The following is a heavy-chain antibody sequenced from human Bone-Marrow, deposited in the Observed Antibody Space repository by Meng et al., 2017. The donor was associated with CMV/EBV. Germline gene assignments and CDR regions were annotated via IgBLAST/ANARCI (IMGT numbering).Heavy chain of an antibody. D-gene: IGHD6-13*01. CDR1: GSFSGYY. CDR3: ARGPLTYSSSWYGAGLGY. Sequence: GSFSGYYWSWIRQPPGKGLEWIGEINHSGSTNYNPSLKSRVTISVDTSKNQFSLKLSSVTAADTAAYYCARGPLTYSSSWYGAGLGYWGQGTLVTVSS. CDR2: INHSGST. V-gene: IGHV4-34*01. J-gene: IGHJ4*02.